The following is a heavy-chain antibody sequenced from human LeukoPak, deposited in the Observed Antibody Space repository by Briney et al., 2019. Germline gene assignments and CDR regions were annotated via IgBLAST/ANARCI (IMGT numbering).Heavy chain of an antibody. CDR1: GFSLSTSGVG. Sequence: SGPTLVKPTQTLTLTCTFSGFSLSTSGVGVGWIRQPPGKALEWLALIYWNDDKRYSPSLKSRLTITKDTSKNQVALTMTNMDPVDTATYYCAHSVIQLWLLASVYYFDYWGQGTLVTVSS. J-gene: IGHJ4*02. CDR2: IYWNDDK. D-gene: IGHD5-18*01. V-gene: IGHV2-5*01. CDR3: AHSVIQLWLLASVYYFDY.